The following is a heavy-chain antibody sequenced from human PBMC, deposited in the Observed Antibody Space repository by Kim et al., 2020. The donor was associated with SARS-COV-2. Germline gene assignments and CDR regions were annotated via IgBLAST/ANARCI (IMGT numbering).Heavy chain of an antibody. CDR1: GFTFSSYW. Sequence: GGSLRLSCAASGFTFSSYWMSWVRQAPGNVLEWVAKIKEDGSEKYDVDSVKGRFTISRHNAKNSLYLEMNSLRVEDTAVYYCARDWDYSLGYWGQVTLGTVSS. CDR3: ARDWDYSLGY. CDR2: IKEDGSEK. D-gene: IGHD1-7*01. J-gene: IGHJ4*01. V-gene: IGHV3-7*01.